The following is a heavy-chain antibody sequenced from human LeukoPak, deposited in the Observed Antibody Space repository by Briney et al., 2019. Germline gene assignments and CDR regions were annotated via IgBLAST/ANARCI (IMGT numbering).Heavy chain of an antibody. Sequence: GGSLRLSCAASGFTFSSYSMNWVRQAPGKGLEWVSSISTSSSYIHYADSVKGRFTISRDNSKNTLYLQMNSLRAEDTAVYYCARDSGVGPCLFCSGFDIWGQGTMVTVSS. V-gene: IGHV3-21*01. J-gene: IGHJ3*02. CDR1: GFTFSSYS. CDR2: ISTSSSYI. CDR3: ARDSGVGPCLFCSGFDI. D-gene: IGHD2-15*01.